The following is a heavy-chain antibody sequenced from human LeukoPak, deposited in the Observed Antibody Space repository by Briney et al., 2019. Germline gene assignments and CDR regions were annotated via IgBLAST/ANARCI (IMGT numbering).Heavy chain of an antibody. CDR3: AKTASSITMVRGVILDY. D-gene: IGHD3-10*01. CDR2: ISGSGGST. V-gene: IGHV3-23*01. CDR1: GFTFSSYA. J-gene: IGHJ4*02. Sequence: GGSLRLSCAASGFTFSSYAMSWVRQAPGKGLEWVSAISGSGGSTYYADSVKGRFTISRDNSKDTLYLQMNSLRAEDTAVYYCAKTASSITMVRGVILDYWGQGTPVTVSS.